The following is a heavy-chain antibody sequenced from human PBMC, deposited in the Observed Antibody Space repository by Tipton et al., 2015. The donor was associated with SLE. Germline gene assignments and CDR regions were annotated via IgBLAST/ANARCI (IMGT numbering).Heavy chain of an antibody. CDR3: ARVSGLGNYAHADS. D-gene: IGHD3-16*01. Sequence: SLRLSCTASGFTFGDYAMGWVRQAPGKGLEWLSYISSSGSTIYYADSVKGRFTISRDNAKNSLYLQMNSLRVEDTAVYYCARVSGLGNYAHADSWGQGTLITVSS. CDR1: GFTFGDYA. J-gene: IGHJ4*02. V-gene: IGHV3-48*03. CDR2: ISSSGSTI.